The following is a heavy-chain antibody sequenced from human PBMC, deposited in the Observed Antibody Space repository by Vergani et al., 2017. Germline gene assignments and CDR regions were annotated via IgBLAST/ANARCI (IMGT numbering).Heavy chain of an antibody. J-gene: IGHJ6*02. CDR1: GCSISSGSYY. CDR2: IYTSGST. D-gene: IGHD7-27*01. CDR3: ARELGMDYYYGMDV. V-gene: IGHV4-61*02. Sequence: QVQLQESGPGLVKPSQTLSLTCTVSGCSISSGSYYWSWIRQPAGKGLEWIGRIYTSGSTNYNPSLKSRVTISVDTSKNQFSLKLSSVTAADTAVYYCARELGMDYYYGMDVWGQGTTVTVSS.